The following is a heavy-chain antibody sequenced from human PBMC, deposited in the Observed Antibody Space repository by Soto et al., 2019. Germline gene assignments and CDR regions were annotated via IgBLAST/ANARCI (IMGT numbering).Heavy chain of an antibody. J-gene: IGHJ4*02. D-gene: IGHD3-22*01. CDR2: IIPILGSA. CDR3: ARDKDDSSGYFSG. V-gene: IGHV1-69*12. Sequence: QVQLEQSGTEVKKPGSSVKVSYRSSGGTFSIYGFSWVRQAPGQGLEWMGGIIPILGSAQYAQRFQGRVTINADESTSTVYMQLNSLTSEDTAIYFCARDKDDSSGYFSGWGQGTLVTVSS. CDR1: GGTFSIYG.